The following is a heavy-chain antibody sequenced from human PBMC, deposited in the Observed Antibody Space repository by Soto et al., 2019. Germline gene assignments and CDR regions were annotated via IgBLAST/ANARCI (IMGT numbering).Heavy chain of an antibody. CDR3: ARGVGGYCTNGVCMPYYYYGMDV. J-gene: IGHJ6*02. V-gene: IGHV1-69*01. D-gene: IGHD2-8*01. CDR1: GGTFSSYA. Sequence: QVQLVQSGAEVKKPGSSVKVSCKASGGTFSSYAISWVRQAPGQGLEWMGGIIPIFGTANYAQKFQGRVTITADESTSTAYMELSILRSEDTAVYYCARGVGGYCTNGVCMPYYYYGMDVWGQGTTVTVSS. CDR2: IIPIFGTA.